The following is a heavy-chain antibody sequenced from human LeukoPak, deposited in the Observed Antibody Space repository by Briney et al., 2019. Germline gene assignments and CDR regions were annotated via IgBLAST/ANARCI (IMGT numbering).Heavy chain of an antibody. D-gene: IGHD2-2*01. CDR1: GGSISSYY. CDR3: ARVRWDQLLLYYYYYMDV. CDR2: IYYSGST. V-gene: IGHV4-59*01. J-gene: IGHJ6*03. Sequence: SETLSLTCTVSGGSISSYYWSWIRQPPGKGLEWIGYIYYSGSTNYNPSLKSRVTISVDTSKNQFSLKLSSVTAADTAVYYCARVRWDQLLLYYYYYMDVWGKGTTVTISS.